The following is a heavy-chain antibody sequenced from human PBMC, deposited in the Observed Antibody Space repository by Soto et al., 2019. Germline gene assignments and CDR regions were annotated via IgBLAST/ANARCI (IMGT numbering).Heavy chain of an antibody. Sequence: EVQLLESGGGLVQPGGSLRLSCAASGFTFSSYVMSWVRQAPGKGLEWVSAISGSGGSTYYADSVKGRFTISRDNSKNTLYLQMNSLRAEDTAVYYCAKVTTVVNFFDYWGQGTLVTVSS. V-gene: IGHV3-23*01. J-gene: IGHJ4*02. CDR2: ISGSGGST. CDR3: AKVTTVVNFFDY. D-gene: IGHD4-17*01. CDR1: GFTFSSYV.